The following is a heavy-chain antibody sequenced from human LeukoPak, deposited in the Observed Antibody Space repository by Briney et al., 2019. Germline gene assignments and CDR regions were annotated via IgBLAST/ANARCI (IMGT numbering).Heavy chain of an antibody. J-gene: IGHJ6*02. CDR2: INHSGST. V-gene: IGHV4-34*01. CDR3: TSRTYYYGTDV. CDR1: GGSFSGYY. D-gene: IGHD2-2*01. Sequence: SETLSLTCAVYGGSFSGYYWSWIRQPPGKGLEWIGEINHSGSTNYNPSLKSRVTISVGTSKNQFSLKLSSVTAADTAVYYCTSRTYYYGTDVWGQGTTVTVSS.